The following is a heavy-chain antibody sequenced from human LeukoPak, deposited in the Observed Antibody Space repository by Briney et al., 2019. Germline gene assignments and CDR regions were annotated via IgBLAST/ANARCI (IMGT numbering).Heavy chain of an antibody. D-gene: IGHD5-24*01. CDR1: GFTFNNHV. Sequence: QPGGSLRLSCAASGFTFNNHVMHWVRQAPGKGLEHVSIISSNGDATYYARSVEGRFAISRDNSKNTLYLQLGSLRPDDMAVYYCVRSRNGYNVLDSWGLGTLVTV. V-gene: IGHV3-64*01. J-gene: IGHJ4*02. CDR2: ISSNGDAT. CDR3: VRSRNGYNVLDS.